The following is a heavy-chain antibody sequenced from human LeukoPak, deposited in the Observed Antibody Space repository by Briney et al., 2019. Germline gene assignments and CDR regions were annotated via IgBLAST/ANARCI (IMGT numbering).Heavy chain of an antibody. V-gene: IGHV1-69*05. D-gene: IGHD5/OR15-5a*01. CDR2: IIPIFSTA. J-gene: IGHJ4*02. CDR1: GGTFSSYA. CDR3: ARGEDSVYDWDY. Sequence: GASVKVSCKASGGTFSSYAISWVRQAPGQGLEWMGSIIPIFSTANYAQKFQGRVTITTDESTSTAYLELSSLRSEDTAVYYCARGEDSVYDWDYWGQGTLVTVSS.